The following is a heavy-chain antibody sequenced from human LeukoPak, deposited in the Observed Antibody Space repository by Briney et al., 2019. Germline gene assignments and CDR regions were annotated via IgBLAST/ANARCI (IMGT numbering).Heavy chain of an antibody. CDR3: AKERGYYYDSSGYYRLLDAFDI. Sequence: GGSLRLSCAASGFTFSSYAMGWVRQAPGKGLEWVSAISGSGGSTYYADSVKGRFTISRDNSKNTLYLQMNSLRAEDTAVYYCAKERGYYYDSSGYYRLLDAFDIWGQGTMVTVSS. D-gene: IGHD3-22*01. CDR1: GFTFSSYA. J-gene: IGHJ3*02. CDR2: ISGSGGST. V-gene: IGHV3-23*01.